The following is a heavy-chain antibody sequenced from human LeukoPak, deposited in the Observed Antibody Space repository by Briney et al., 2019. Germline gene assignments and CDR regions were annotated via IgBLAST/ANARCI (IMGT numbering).Heavy chain of an antibody. CDR1: GFTVSSNY. Sequence: GGSLRLSCAASGFTVSSNYMSWVRQAPGKGLEWVTVISYDGRNRYYADSVKGRFTISRDNSKNTVSLQMNSLRAEDTAVYYCAKDESGGSGSSPFDHWGQGTLVTVSS. CDR2: ISYDGRNR. V-gene: IGHV3-30*18. CDR3: AKDESGGSGSSPFDH. J-gene: IGHJ4*02. D-gene: IGHD3-10*01.